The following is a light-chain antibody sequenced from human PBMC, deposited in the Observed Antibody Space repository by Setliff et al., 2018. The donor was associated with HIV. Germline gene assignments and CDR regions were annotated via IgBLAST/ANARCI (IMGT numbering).Light chain of an antibody. Sequence: QSALTQPPSASGSPGQSVTTSCTGTSSDVGGYNYVSWYQQHPGKAPKLLIYEVSERPSGVPDRFSGSKSGNTASLTASGLQAEDEADYYCSSYAGSNDLVFGGGTKVTVL. CDR2: EVS. J-gene: IGLJ2*01. CDR3: SSYAGSNDLV. CDR1: SSDVGGYNY. V-gene: IGLV2-8*01.